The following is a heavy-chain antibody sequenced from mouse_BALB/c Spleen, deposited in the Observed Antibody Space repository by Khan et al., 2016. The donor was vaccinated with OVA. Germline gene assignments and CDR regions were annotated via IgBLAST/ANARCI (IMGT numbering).Heavy chain of an antibody. D-gene: IGHD2-14*01. CDR3: ARKGGVRYAMDY. Sequence: VQLQQSGAELVRPGASVKLSCKTSGYIFTNYWIHWVKQRSGKGLEWIARIYPGTGSYYYHEKFTGKATLTADNSSSTAYMMLSSLKSDDSAFYFWARKGGVRYAMDYWGQGTSVTVAS. CDR1: GYIFTNYW. V-gene: IGHV1S132*01. J-gene: IGHJ4*01. CDR2: IYPGTGSY.